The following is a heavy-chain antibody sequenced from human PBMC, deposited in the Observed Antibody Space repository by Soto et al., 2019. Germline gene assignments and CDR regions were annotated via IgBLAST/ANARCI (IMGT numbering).Heavy chain of an antibody. D-gene: IGHD2-15*01. Sequence: GGSLRLSCEASGFKFGDYAMHWVRQAPGKCLEWVSGVSWNSEIVGYADSVKGRFTISRDNAKNSLYLEMNSLRTEDTALYYCAKDRGSCRGTKCSSLYYSYGTDVWGPGXTVTASS. J-gene: IGHJ6*02. CDR1: GFKFGDYA. CDR2: VSWNSEIV. V-gene: IGHV3-9*01. CDR3: AKDRGSCRGTKCSSLYYSYGTDV.